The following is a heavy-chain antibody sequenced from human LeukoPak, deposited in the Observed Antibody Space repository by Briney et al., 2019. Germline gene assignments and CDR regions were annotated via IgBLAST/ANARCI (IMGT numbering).Heavy chain of an antibody. CDR1: GLTFSDYY. D-gene: IGHD4-23*01. J-gene: IGHJ4*02. Sequence: PGGSLRLSCAASGLTFSDYYMSWIRQAPGKGLEWVSYISSSSSYTNYADSAKGQFTISRDNAKNSLYLQMNSLRAEDTAVYYCARGWGGLGWFFDYWGQGTLVTVSS. V-gene: IGHV3-11*06. CDR2: ISSSSSYT. CDR3: ARGWGGLGWFFDY.